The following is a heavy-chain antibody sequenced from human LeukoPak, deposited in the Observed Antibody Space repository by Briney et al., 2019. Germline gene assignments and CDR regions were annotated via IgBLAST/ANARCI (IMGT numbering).Heavy chain of an antibody. J-gene: IGHJ4*02. CDR1: GFTFSSYA. CDR3: AKGRSWAPFFDY. D-gene: IGHD1-26*01. Sequence: GGSLRLSCAASGFTFSSYAMNWVRQAPGRGLEWVSTITTSGGSTYYADSVKGRFTISRDNSKNTLYLQMNSLRAEDTAVYYCAKGRSWAPFFDYWGQGTLVTVSS. CDR2: ITTSGGST. V-gene: IGHV3-23*01.